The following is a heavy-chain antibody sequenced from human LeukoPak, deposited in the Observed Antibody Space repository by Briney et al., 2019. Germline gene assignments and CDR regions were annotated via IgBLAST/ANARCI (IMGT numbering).Heavy chain of an antibody. D-gene: IGHD2-2*01. CDR3: ARDAQYGIPADPYWYLDL. J-gene: IGHJ2*01. CDR1: GGSISSYY. CDR2: IYYSGST. V-gene: IGHV4-59*01. Sequence: PSETLSLTCTVSGGSISSYYWSWIRQPPGKGLEWIGYIYYSGSTNYNPSLKSRVTISVDTSKNQFSLKLSSVTAADTAVYYCARDAQYGIPADPYWYLDLWGRGTLVTVSS.